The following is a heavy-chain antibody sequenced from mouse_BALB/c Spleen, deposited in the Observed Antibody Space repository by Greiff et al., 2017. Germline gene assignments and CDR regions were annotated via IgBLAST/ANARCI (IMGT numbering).Heavy chain of an antibody. CDR3: VRDKTYYFDY. V-gene: IGHV3-2*02. J-gene: IGHJ2*01. CDR2: ISYSGST. CDR1: GYSITSDYA. Sequence: VQLKESGPGLVKPSQSLSLTCTVTGYSITSDYAWNWIRQFPGNKLEWMGYISYSGSTSYNPSLKSRISITRDTSKNQFFLQLNSVTTEDTATYYCVRDKTYYFDYWGQGTTLTVSS. D-gene: IGHD3-2*01.